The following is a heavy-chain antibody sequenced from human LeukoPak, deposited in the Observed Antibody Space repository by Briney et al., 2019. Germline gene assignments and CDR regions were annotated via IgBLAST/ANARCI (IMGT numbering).Heavy chain of an antibody. V-gene: IGHV1-46*01. J-gene: IGHJ4*02. CDR2: INPNGDST. D-gene: IGHD3-10*01. CDR3: ARSMIRGATYYFDY. CDR1: GYTFTSYY. Sequence: GASVKVSCKASGYTFTSYYIHWVRQAPGQGLEWMGVINPNGDSTSYAQKFQGKGTMTMDTSTSTVYMELSSLRSEDTAVHYCARSMIRGATYYFDYWGQGTLVTVSS.